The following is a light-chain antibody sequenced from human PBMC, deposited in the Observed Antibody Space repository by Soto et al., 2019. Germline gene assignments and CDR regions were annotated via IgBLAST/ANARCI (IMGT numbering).Light chain of an antibody. J-gene: IGLJ1*01. CDR3: SSYTSISTYV. Sequence: QSVLTQPASVSASPGQSIAISCTGTSSDVGGYNYVSWYQQHPGKAPKLMIYDVSNRPSGVSNRFSGSKSGNTASLTISGLQADDDADYYCSSYTSISTYVFGTGTKVTVL. CDR2: DVS. V-gene: IGLV2-14*01. CDR1: SSDVGGYNY.